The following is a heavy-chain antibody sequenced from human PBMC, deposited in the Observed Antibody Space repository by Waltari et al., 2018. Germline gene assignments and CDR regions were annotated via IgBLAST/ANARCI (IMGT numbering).Heavy chain of an antibody. J-gene: IGHJ3*02. Sequence: EVQLVESGGGLVQPGESLRLSCAASGFTFSTYNMNWVRQAPGKGLEWVSYISSSTTTYYADYVKGRFTISRYNAKNSLYLQMNSLRAEDTALYYCARGRDGYIQDVFDIWGQGTMVSVSS. D-gene: IGHD5-12*01. V-gene: IGHV3-48*01. CDR2: ISSSTTT. CDR1: GFTFSTYN. CDR3: ARGRDGYIQDVFDI.